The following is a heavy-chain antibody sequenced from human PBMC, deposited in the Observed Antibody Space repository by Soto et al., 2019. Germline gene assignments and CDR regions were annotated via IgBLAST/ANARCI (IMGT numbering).Heavy chain of an antibody. CDR1: GGTFSSYT. J-gene: IGHJ6*04. V-gene: IGHV1-69*02. Sequence: SVKVSCKASGGTFSSYTISWVRQAPGQGLEWMGRIIPILGIANYAQKFQGRVTITADKSTSTAYMELSSLRSEDTAVYYCASYDILTGDSQPPDVWGKVTTVTVSS. CDR2: IIPILGIA. CDR3: ASYDILTGDSQPPDV. D-gene: IGHD3-9*01.